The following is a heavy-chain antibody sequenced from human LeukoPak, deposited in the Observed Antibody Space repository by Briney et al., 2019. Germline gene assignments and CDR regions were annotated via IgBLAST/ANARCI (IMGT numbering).Heavy chain of an antibody. CDR3: ARVRAKVTTHFDS. V-gene: IGHV1-18*01. D-gene: IGHD4-17*01. CDR2: ISGYGTDF. Sequence: ASVTVSCKASGYTFTNYGFSWVRQAPGQGLEWLGWISGYGTDFNYAQNFEDRFTMTTDTSTSTGHMELRGLRSDDTAVYYCARVRAKVTTHFDSWGQGTLVTVSS. CDR1: GYTFTNYG. J-gene: IGHJ4*02.